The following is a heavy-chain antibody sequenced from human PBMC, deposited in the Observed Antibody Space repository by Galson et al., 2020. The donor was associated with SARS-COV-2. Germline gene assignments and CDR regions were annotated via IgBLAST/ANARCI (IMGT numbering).Heavy chain of an antibody. CDR1: GDTGRGSRYY. CDR3: ARPAAPGTALYHFDY. J-gene: IGHJ4*02. D-gene: IGHD1-1*01. Sequence: SETLSLTCTVSGDTGRGSRYYWAWIRQSPGKELEWIGSIYYSGSTYYSPSLKTRVTISVDTSSNRFSLKLRSVTAADTAVYFCARPAAPGTALYHFDYWGPGARVTVSS. V-gene: IGHV4-39*01. CDR2: IYYSGST.